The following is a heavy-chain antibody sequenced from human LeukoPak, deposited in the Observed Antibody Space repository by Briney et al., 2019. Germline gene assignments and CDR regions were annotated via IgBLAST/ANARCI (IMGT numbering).Heavy chain of an antibody. CDR1: GFTFSSYG. CDR3: ARSPDYGDPYWYFDL. V-gene: IGHV3-30*03. D-gene: IGHD4-17*01. J-gene: IGHJ2*01. Sequence: GRSLRLSCAASGFTFSSYGMHWVRQAPGKGLEWVAVISYDGSNKYYADSVKGRFTISRDNSKNTLYLQMNSLRAEDTAVYYCARSPDYGDPYWYFDLWGRGTLVTVSS. CDR2: ISYDGSNK.